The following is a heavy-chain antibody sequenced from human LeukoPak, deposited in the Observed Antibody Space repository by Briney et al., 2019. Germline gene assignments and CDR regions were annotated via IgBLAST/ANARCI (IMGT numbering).Heavy chain of an antibody. CDR2: IYYSGST. D-gene: IGHD2-15*01. V-gene: IGHV4-31*03. J-gene: IGHJ6*04. CDR1: GGSISSGGYY. CDR3: ARGLGYCSGGSCYAYYYGMDV. Sequence: SETLSLTCTVSGGSISSGGYYWRWIRQHPGKGLEWIGYIYYSGSTYYNPSLKSRVTISVDTSKNQFSLKLSSVTAADTAVYYCARGLGYCSGGSCYAYYYGMDVWGKGTTVTVSS.